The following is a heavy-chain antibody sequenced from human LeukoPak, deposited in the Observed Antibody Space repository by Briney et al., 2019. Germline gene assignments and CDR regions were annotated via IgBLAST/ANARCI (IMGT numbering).Heavy chain of an antibody. V-gene: IGHV4-59*01. D-gene: IGHD3-16*01. Sequence: SETLSLTCTVSGGSISSYYWSWIRQPPGKGLEWIGYIYYSGSTNYNPSLKSRVTISVDTSKNQFSLKLTSVTAADTAVYYCTQGAGWLIDYWGQGILVSVSS. J-gene: IGHJ4*02. CDR1: GGSISSYY. CDR3: TQGAGWLIDY. CDR2: IYYSGST.